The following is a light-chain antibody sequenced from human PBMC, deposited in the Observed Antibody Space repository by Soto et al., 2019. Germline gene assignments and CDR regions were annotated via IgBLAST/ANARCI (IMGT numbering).Light chain of an antibody. J-gene: IGKJ1*01. CDR3: QQYENYWT. CDR1: QSISNW. Sequence: DSQVTKSRCTLSAYVGDRVTITCRASQSISNWLAWYQQKPGKAPKLLIYDASNLDSGVPSRFSGSGSGTEFSLTISNLQPDDCATYYCQQYENYWTFGQGTKVDIK. V-gene: IGKV1-5*01. CDR2: DAS.